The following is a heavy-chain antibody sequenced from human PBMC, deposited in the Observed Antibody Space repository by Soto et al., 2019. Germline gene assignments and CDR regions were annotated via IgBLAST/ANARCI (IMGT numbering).Heavy chain of an antibody. D-gene: IGHD6-13*01. CDR3: ARGAAAGTYYYYGMDI. V-gene: IGHV3-30-3*01. CDR2: ISYDGSNK. CDR1: GFTFSSYA. J-gene: IGHJ6*02. Sequence: GGSLRLSCADSGFTFSSYAMHWVRQAPGKGLEWVAVISYDGSNKYYADSVKGRFTISRDNTENTLYLKINSPRTEDTAAYYSARGAAAGTYYYYGMDICGQGTTVTVSS.